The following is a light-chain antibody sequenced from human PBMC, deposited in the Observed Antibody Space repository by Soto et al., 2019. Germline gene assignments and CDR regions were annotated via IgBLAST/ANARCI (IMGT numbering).Light chain of an antibody. V-gene: IGKV1-27*01. CDR3: QKYNGALTT. J-gene: IGKJ1*01. CDR1: QAISNY. Sequence: IQVTQSPSSLSASVGDRVTISCRASQAISNYLAWYQQKPGKVPKLLIYAASTLQSGVPSRFTGSGFVTDFTLTITSLQPEDVATYYCQKYNGALTTFGQGTKVEVK. CDR2: AAS.